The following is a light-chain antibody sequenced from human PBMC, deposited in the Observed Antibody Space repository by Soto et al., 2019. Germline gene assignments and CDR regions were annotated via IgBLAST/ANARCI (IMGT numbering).Light chain of an antibody. CDR1: QSLLHSNGYTY. J-gene: IGKJ3*01. Sequence: EIVLTQSPLSLPVTPGEPASISCRSSQSLLHSNGYTYLDWYLQKPGQSPQLLIYLGSNRASGVPDRFSGSGSGTDFTLKISRVEAEDVGVYYCMQSLQTPTFGPGPKVDI. CDR3: MQSLQTPT. CDR2: LGS. V-gene: IGKV2-28*01.